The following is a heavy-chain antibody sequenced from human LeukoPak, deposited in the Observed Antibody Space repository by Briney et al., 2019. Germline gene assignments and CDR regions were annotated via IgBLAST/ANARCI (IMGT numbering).Heavy chain of an antibody. D-gene: IGHD1-26*01. CDR1: GYTFTSYG. J-gene: IGHJ4*02. CDR2: ISAYNGNT. CDR3: ARAPSVIVGATTATD. V-gene: IGHV1-18*01. Sequence: ASVKVSCKASGYTFTSYGISWVRQAPGQGLEWMGWISAYNGNTNYAQKPQGRVTMTTDTSTSTAYMELRSLRSDDTAVYYCARAPSVIVGATTATDWGQGTLVTVSS.